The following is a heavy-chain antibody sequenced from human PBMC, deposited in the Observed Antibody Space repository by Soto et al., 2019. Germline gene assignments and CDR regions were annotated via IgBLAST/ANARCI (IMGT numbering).Heavy chain of an antibody. D-gene: IGHD3-10*01. CDR1: GGSFREYY. CDR3: ARDIITVIGGEIYYCFGMDV. J-gene: IGHJ6*02. Sequence: SETLSLTCAVNGGSFREYYWSWLRQPPGKGLEWIGEINQSWTTPYNPSLKRRINISIDTSKNQFSLNLTSVTAADTATYYCARDIITVIGGEIYYCFGMDVWGQGTTVTVSS. V-gene: IGHV4-34*01. CDR2: INQSWTT.